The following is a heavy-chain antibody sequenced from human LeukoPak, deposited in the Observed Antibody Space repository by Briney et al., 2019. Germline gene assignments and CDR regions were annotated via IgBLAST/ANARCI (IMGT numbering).Heavy chain of an antibody. CDR2: IIPILGIA. Sequence: SVKVSFKASGGTFSSYAISWVRQAPGQGLEWMGRIIPILGIANYAQKFQGRVTITADKSTSTAYMELSSLRSEDTAVYYCARLPTSTGGTNFDYWGQGTLVTVSS. D-gene: IGHD3-16*01. CDR3: ARLPTSTGGTNFDY. V-gene: IGHV1-69*04. CDR1: GGTFSSYA. J-gene: IGHJ4*02.